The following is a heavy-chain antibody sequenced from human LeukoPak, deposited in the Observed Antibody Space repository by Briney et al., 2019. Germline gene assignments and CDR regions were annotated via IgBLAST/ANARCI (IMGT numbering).Heavy chain of an antibody. CDR2: ISGSGGST. CDR3: AKDLALTGSELGY. V-gene: IGHV3-23*01. D-gene: IGHD3-9*01. J-gene: IGHJ4*02. CDR1: GFTFSSYA. Sequence: GGPLRLSCPASGFTFSSYAMSWVRKAPGKGLGWSPAISGSGGSTYYADSVKGRFTIFRDNSKNTLYLQMNSLRAEDTAVYYCAKDLALTGSELGYWGQGTLVTVSS.